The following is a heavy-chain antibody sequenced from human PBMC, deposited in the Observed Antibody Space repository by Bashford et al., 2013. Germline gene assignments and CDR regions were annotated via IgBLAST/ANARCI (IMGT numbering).Heavy chain of an antibody. V-gene: IGHV5-51*01. CDR2: IYPGDSDT. D-gene: IGHD5-12*01. J-gene: IGHJ5*02. Sequence: WVRQMPGKGLEWMGIIYPGDSDTRYSPSFQGQVTISADKSISTAYLQWSSLKASDTAMYYCARQVGVHLAPNWFDPWGQGNPGHRLL. CDR3: ARQVGVHLAPNWFDP.